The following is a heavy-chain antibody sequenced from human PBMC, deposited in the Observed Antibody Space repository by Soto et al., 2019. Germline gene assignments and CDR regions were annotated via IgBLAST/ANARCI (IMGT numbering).Heavy chain of an antibody. CDR3: AGPYYGSGSYYYYYYGMDV. CDR2: IYYSGST. D-gene: IGHD3-10*01. V-gene: IGHV4-39*01. CDR1: GGSISSSSYY. J-gene: IGHJ6*02. Sequence: PSETLSLTCTVSGGSISSSSYYWGWIRQPPGKGLEWIGRIYYSGSTYYNPSLKSRVTISVDTSKNQFSLKLSSVTAADTAVYYCAGPYYGSGSYYYYYYGMDVWGQGTTVTVSS.